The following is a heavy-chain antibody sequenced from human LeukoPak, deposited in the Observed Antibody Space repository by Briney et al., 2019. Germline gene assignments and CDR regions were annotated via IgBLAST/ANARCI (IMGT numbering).Heavy chain of an antibody. CDR3: AKGYYYDSSGYYYGIVFDY. V-gene: IGHV3-23*01. CDR1: GFTFSSYG. CDR2: ISGSGGST. D-gene: IGHD3-22*01. J-gene: IGHJ4*02. Sequence: GGSLRLSCAASGFTFSSYGMSWVRQAPGKGLEWVSAISGSGGSTYYADSVKGRLTISRDNSKNTLYLQMNSLRAEDTAVYYCAKGYYYDSSGYYYGIVFDYWGQGTLVTVSS.